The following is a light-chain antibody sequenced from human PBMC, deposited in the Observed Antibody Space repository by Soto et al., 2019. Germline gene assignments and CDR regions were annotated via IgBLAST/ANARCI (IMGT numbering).Light chain of an antibody. CDR3: QSYDSSLSGSTV. V-gene: IGLV1-40*01. J-gene: IGLJ2*01. CDR1: SSNIGAGYD. Sequence: QSVLTQPPSVSGAPGQRVTISCTGSSSNIGAGYDVHWYQQLPGTAPKLLIYGNSNRPSGVPDRFSGSKSGTSASLAITGHQAEDEADYYCQSYDSSLSGSTVFGGGTKLTVL. CDR2: GNS.